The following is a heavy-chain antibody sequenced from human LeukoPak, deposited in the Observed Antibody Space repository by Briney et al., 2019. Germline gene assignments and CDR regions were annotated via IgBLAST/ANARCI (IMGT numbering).Heavy chain of an antibody. CDR1: GGSISSYY. J-gene: IGHJ4*02. V-gene: IGHV4-4*07. CDR2: IYTSGST. D-gene: IGHD3-10*01. CDR3: ARLEDPDYGSAFDY. Sequence: SETLSLTCTVSGGSISSYYWSWIRQPAGKGPEWIGCIYTSGSTNYNPSLKSRVTMSVDTSKNQFSLKLSSVTAADTAVYYCARLEDPDYGSAFDYWGQGTLVTVSS.